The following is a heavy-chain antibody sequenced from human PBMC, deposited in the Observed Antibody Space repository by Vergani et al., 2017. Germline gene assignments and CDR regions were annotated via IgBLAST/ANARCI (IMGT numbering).Heavy chain of an antibody. J-gene: IGHJ4*02. Sequence: QVQLVQSGSEVRKPGASVKVSCQVSGYSLTELTIHWVRQAPGKGLEWMGGFEPEHGEVTFAHHIQGRITMTEDRSTDTAYMELSSLRPEDTALYYCAIVTEYYDSSGYYLDYWGQGTLVTVSS. V-gene: IGHV1-24*01. CDR2: FEPEHGEV. D-gene: IGHD3-22*01. CDR1: GYSLTELT. CDR3: AIVTEYYDSSGYYLDY.